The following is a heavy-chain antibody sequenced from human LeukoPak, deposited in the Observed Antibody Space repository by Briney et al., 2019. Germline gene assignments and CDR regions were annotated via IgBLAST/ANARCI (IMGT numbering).Heavy chain of an antibody. D-gene: IGHD4-17*01. CDR3: ARDESGYYGDSFGD. CDR1: GYTFTDFY. V-gene: IGHV1-2*02. J-gene: IGHJ4*02. Sequence: ASVKVSCKASGYTFTDFYIHWLRQAPGQGLEWMGWIDPGRSITKYAQKFQGRVTVTRDTSINTAYMDLTALTSDDTAMYCCARDESGYYGDSFGDWGQGTLVTVSS. CDR2: IDPGRSIT.